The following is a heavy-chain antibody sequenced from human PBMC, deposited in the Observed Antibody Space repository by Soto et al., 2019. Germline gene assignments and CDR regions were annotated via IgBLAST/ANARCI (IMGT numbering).Heavy chain of an antibody. Sequence: QITLKESGPTLVKPTQTLTLTCTFSGFSLSTSGVGVGWIRQPPGKALEWLALIYWDDEKRYSPSLKSRLTITKDTSKNQVVLTMPNMDPVDTATYYCAHTGRVEQLVGSGSFQHWGQGTLVTVSS. J-gene: IGHJ1*01. CDR1: GFSLSTSGVG. D-gene: IGHD6-6*01. CDR3: AHTGRVEQLVGSGSFQH. V-gene: IGHV2-5*02. CDR2: IYWDDEK.